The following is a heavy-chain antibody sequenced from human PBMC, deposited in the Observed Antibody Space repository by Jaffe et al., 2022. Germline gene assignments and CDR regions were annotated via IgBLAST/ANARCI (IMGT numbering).Heavy chain of an antibody. V-gene: IGHV5-51*03. CDR3: ARRAFASGYSYGPGRQKVPLGPYYYYYMDV. J-gene: IGHJ6*03. Sequence: EVQLVQSGAEVKKPGESLKISCKGSGYSFTSYWIGWVRQMPGKGLEWMGIIYPGDSDTRYSPSFQGQVTISADKSISTAYLQWSSLKASDTAMYYCARRAFASGYSYGPGRQKVPLGPYYYYYMDVWGKGTTVTVSS. CDR2: IYPGDSDT. CDR1: GYSFTSYW. D-gene: IGHD5-18*01.